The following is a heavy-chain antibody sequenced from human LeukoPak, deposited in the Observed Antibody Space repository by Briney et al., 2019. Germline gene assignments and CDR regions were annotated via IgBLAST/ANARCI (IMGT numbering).Heavy chain of an antibody. CDR3: ARDVSRTSWTWR. CDR2: INHSGST. CDR1: GVSFSGYY. D-gene: IGHD2-2*01. V-gene: IGHV4-34*01. Sequence: SETLSLTCAVYGVSFSGYYWSWIRQPPGKGLEWIGEINHSGSTNYNPSLKSRVTISVDTSKNQFSLKLSSVTAADTAVYYCARDVSRTSWTWRWGQGTVVTVSS. J-gene: IGHJ3*01.